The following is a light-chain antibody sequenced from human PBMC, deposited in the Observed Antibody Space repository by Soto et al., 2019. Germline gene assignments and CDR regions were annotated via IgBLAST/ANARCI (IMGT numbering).Light chain of an antibody. V-gene: IGKV1-5*01. J-gene: IGKJ1*01. CDR1: QNINDY. CDR3: QQYNSYSPWT. CDR2: DAS. Sequence: DIQLNQSPSTLSASVGDRVTITCRASQNINDYLAWYQQRPGESPKLLIYDASNLQSGVPSRFSGSGSGTEFTLTISSLQPDDFATYYCQQYNSYSPWTFGQGSIVDIK.